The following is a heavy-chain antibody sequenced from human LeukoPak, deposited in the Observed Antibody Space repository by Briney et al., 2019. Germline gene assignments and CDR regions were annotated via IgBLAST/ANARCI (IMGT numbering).Heavy chain of an antibody. V-gene: IGHV3-21*01. J-gene: IGHJ4*02. D-gene: IGHD4-23*01. CDR1: GFTFSSYS. CDR2: ISSSSSYI. Sequence: GGSLRLSCAAPGFTFSSYSMNWVRQPPGKGLEWVSSISSSSSYIYYADSVKGRFTISRDNAKNSLYLQMNSLRAEDTAVYYCASLSTAVVTSYYFDYWGQGTLVTVSS. CDR3: ASLSTAVVTSYYFDY.